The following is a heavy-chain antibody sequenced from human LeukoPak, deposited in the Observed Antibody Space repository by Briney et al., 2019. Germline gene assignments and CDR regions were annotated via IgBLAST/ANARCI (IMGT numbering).Heavy chain of an antibody. Sequence: PGGSLRLSCTASGFTFGDYAMSWVRQAPGKGLEWVGFISSKAYGGTTEYAASVKGGFTISRDDSKSIAYLQMNSLKTEDTAVYYCTRGGPQVTGYPWAYFDYWGQGTLVTVSS. CDR1: GFTFGDYA. V-gene: IGHV3-49*04. CDR3: TRGGPQVTGYPWAYFDY. CDR2: ISSKAYGGTT. J-gene: IGHJ4*02. D-gene: IGHD3-9*01.